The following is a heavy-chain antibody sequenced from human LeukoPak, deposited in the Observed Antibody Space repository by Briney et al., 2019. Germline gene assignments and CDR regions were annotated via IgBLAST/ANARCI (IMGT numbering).Heavy chain of an antibody. V-gene: IGHV3-23*01. J-gene: IGHJ4*02. D-gene: IGHD6-19*01. CDR3: AKDHLPGIVVADRDY. Sequence: GGSLRLSCAASGFSFRSYPMSWVRQAPGKGLEWVSTISGSDGSTYYADSVKGRFTISRDNSKNTLYLQINSLRDEDTAVYYCAKDHLPGIVVADRDYWGQGTLVTVSS. CDR2: ISGSDGST. CDR1: GFSFRSYP.